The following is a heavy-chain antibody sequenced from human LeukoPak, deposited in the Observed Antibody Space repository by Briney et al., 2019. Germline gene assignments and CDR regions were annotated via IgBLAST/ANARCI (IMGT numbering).Heavy chain of an antibody. CDR3: ARSLWVGEGDDAFDI. J-gene: IGHJ3*02. D-gene: IGHD3-10*01. CDR2: IRYDGSIK. Sequence: GGSLRLSCAASGFTFSSYGMHWVRQAPGKWLEWVAFIRYDGSIKYYADSVKGRFTISRDNSKNTLYLQMNSLRAEDTAVYYCARSLWVGEGDDAFDIWGQGTMVTVSS. V-gene: IGHV3-30*02. CDR1: GFTFSSYG.